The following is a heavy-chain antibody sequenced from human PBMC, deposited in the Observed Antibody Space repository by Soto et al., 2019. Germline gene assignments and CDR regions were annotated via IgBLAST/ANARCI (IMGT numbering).Heavy chain of an antibody. CDR3: ARDRRAYNVSLSHYNPYYTMDF. CDR2: INPNDGDT. CDR1: GYTFKDHY. V-gene: IGHV1-2*06. Sequence: GXSVKGSCKTSGYTFKDHYIYWVRQAPVRGLEWVARINPNDGDTTSAQKFRNRVAVTRDTSLGTAYLELTGLQSDETAIYYCARDRRAYNVSLSHYNPYYTMDFCGQGTSVTVSS. J-gene: IGHJ6*02. D-gene: IGHD2-21*01.